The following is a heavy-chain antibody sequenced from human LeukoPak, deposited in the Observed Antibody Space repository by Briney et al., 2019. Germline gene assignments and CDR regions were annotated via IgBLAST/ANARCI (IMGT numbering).Heavy chain of an antibody. CDR1: GFTFSSYW. Sequence: GGSLRLSCAASGFTFSSYWMSWVRQAPGKGLEWVSVIYSGGSTYYADSVKGGFTISRDNSKNTLYLQMNSLRAEDTAVYYCASQAAEYYYGSGRPDAFDIWGQGTMVTVSS. CDR3: ASQAAEYYYGSGRPDAFDI. CDR2: IYSGGST. J-gene: IGHJ3*02. V-gene: IGHV3-66*04. D-gene: IGHD3-10*01.